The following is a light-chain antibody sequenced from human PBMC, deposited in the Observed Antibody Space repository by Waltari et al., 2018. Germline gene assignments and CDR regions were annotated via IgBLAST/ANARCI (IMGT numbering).Light chain of an antibody. Sequence: SALPQPASVSGSPGQSISPSCTGTSSDVGRYDYVSWYQQHPDKAPKLLIYDVTQRPSGISHRFSGSKSGYTASLTISGLQSEDEADYYCLSYTTSDTYVFGSGTRVTVL. V-gene: IGLV2-14*03. CDR3: LSYTTSDTYV. CDR1: SSDVGRYDY. J-gene: IGLJ1*01. CDR2: DVT.